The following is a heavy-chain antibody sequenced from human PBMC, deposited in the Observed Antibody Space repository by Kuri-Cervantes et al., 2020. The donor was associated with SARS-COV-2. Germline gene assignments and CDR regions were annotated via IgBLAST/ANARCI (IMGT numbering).Heavy chain of an antibody. CDR3: ARPRGYCSGGSCGPLDY. Sequence: GESLKISCAASGFTFSSYAMHWVRQAPGKGLEWVAVISYDGSNKYYADSVKGRFTISRDNSKNTLYLQMNSLRAEDTAVYYCARPRGYCSGGSCGPLDYWGQGTLVNRRL. CDR2: ISYDGSNK. D-gene: IGHD2-15*01. J-gene: IGHJ4*02. CDR1: GFTFSSYA. V-gene: IGHV3-30*04.